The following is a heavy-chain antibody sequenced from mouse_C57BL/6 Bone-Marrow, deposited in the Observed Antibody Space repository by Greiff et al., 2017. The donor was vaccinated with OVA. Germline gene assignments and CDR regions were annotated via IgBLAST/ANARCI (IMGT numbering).Heavy chain of an antibody. Sequence: EVQLQESGPELVKPGDSVKISCKASGYSFTGYFMNWVMQSHGKSLEWIGRINPYNGDTFYNQKFKGKATLTVDKSSSTAHMELRSLTSEDSAVYYCARWAYYSNFAYWGQGTLVTVSA. CDR3: ARWAYYSNFAY. D-gene: IGHD2-5*01. J-gene: IGHJ3*01. V-gene: IGHV1-20*01. CDR1: GYSFTGYF. CDR2: INPYNGDT.